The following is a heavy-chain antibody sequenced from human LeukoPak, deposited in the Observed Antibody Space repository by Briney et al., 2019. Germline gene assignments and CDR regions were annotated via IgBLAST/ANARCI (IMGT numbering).Heavy chain of an antibody. V-gene: IGHV4-34*01. D-gene: IGHD6-19*01. J-gene: IGHJ4*02. CDR3: ARAAHQWLVQDY. Sequence: PSETLSLTCAVYGGSFSGYYWSWIRQPPGKGLEWIGEINHSGSTNYNPSLKSRVTISVDTSKNQFSLKLSSVTAADTAVYYCARAAHQWLVQDYWGQGTLVTVAS. CDR1: GGSFSGYY. CDR2: INHSGST.